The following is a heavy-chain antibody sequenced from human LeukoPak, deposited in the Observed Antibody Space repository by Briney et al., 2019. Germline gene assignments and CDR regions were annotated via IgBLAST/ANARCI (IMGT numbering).Heavy chain of an antibody. D-gene: IGHD3-10*01. CDR2: INDSGGNT. Sequence: GGSLRLSCAASGFTFSSYAMSWVRQAPGKGLEWVSLINDSGGNTYYADSVKGRFTISRNNSKNTLFLQMSSLRAEDTAVYYCAKTSAGIRGGYFDYWGQGTLVTVSS. V-gene: IGHV3-23*01. CDR3: AKTSAGIRGGYFDY. CDR1: GFTFSSYA. J-gene: IGHJ4*02.